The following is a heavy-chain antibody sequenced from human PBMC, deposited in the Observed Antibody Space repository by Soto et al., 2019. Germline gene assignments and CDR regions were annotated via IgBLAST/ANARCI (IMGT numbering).Heavy chain of an antibody. D-gene: IGHD6-19*01. CDR3: ARHSSDWPRYYFDY. V-gene: IGHV4-59*01. CDR1: GGSISSYY. J-gene: IGHJ4*02. CDR2: IYDSGST. Sequence: SETLSLTCTVSGGSISSYYWSWIRQPPGKGLEWIGYIYDSGSTNYNPSLKSRVTISVDTSKNQFSLKLTSVTAADTAVYYCARHSSDWPRYYFDYWGQGTLVTVSS.